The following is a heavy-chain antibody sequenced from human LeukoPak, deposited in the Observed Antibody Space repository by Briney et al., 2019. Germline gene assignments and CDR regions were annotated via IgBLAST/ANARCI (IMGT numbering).Heavy chain of an antibody. D-gene: IGHD4-17*01. J-gene: IGHJ3*02. CDR1: GDSISNYY. Sequence: SETLSLTCIVSGDSISNYYWSWIRQPPGKGMEWIGYIYYSGSTNYNPSLKSRVTISVDTSKNQFSLKLSSVTAADTAVYYCARVRTGLYDAFDIWGQGTMVTVSS. CDR3: ARVRTGLYDAFDI. CDR2: IYYSGST. V-gene: IGHV4-59*01.